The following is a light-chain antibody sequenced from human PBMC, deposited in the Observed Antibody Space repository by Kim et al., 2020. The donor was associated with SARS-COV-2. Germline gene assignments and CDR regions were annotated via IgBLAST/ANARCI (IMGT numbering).Light chain of an antibody. J-gene: IGLJ3*02. V-gene: IGLV2-11*01. CDR3: CSYAGSYTWV. CDR2: DVR. CDR1: SSDVGGYKY. Sequence: GQSVTISCTGTSSDVGGYKYVSWYQQHPGKAPTLMIYDVRNRPSGVTDRFSGSKSGNTASLTISGLQAEDEANYFCCSYAGSYTWVFGGGTKLTVL.